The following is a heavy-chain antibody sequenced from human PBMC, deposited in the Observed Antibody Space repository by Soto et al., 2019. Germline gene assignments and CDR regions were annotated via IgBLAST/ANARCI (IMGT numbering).Heavy chain of an antibody. CDR2: IKQDGSEK. D-gene: IGHD2-2*02. CDR1: GFTFSSYW. CDR3: ARVIVVVPAAIALATRYYFDY. Sequence: GGSLRLSCAASGFTFSSYWMSWVRQAPGKGLEWVANIKQDGSEKYYVDSVKGRFTISRDNAKNSLYLQMNSLRAEDTAVYYCARVIVVVPAAIALATRYYFDYWGQGTLVTVSS. V-gene: IGHV3-7*01. J-gene: IGHJ4*02.